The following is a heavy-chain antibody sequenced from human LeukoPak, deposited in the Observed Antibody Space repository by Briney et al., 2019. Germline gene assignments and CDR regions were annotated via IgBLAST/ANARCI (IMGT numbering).Heavy chain of an antibody. Sequence: SETLSLTCAVYGGSFSGYYWSWIRQPPGKGLEWIGEINHSGSINYNPSLKSRVTISVDTSKNQFSLKLSSVTAADTAVYYCARRLLLLRYFDYWGQGTLVTVSS. D-gene: IGHD3-3*01. CDR2: INHSGSI. CDR1: GGSFSGYY. CDR3: ARRLLLLRYFDY. J-gene: IGHJ4*02. V-gene: IGHV4-34*01.